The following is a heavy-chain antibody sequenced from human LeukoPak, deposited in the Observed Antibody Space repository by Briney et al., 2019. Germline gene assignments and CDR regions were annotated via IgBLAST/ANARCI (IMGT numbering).Heavy chain of an antibody. V-gene: IGHV3-23*01. Sequence: PGGSLRLSCAASGFTFSSYAMSWVRQTPGKGLEWVSVISITGGTTYYADSVKGRFTISRDNSKDTLYLQMNSLRAEDTAVYYCANASGGLDYWGQGTLVTVSS. CDR3: ANASGGLDY. CDR2: ISITGGTT. CDR1: GFTFSSYA. J-gene: IGHJ4*02.